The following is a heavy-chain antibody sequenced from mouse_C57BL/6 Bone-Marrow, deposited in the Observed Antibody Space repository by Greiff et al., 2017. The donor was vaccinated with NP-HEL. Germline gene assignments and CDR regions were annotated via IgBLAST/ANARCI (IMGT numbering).Heavy chain of an antibody. Sequence: EVKLMESGEGLVKPGGSLKLSCAASGFTFSSYAMSWVRQTPEKRLEWVAYISSGGDYIYYADTVKGRFTISRDNARNPLYQQMSSLKSEDTAMYYCTRDKWLLSSWFAYWGQGTLVTVSA. CDR2: ISSGGDYI. J-gene: IGHJ3*01. V-gene: IGHV5-9-1*02. D-gene: IGHD2-3*01. CDR3: TRDKWLLSSWFAY. CDR1: GFTFSSYA.